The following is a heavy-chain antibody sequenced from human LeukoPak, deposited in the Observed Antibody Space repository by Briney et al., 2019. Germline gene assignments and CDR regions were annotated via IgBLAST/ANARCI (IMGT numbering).Heavy chain of an antibody. CDR2: ISKTGGTK. J-gene: IGHJ4*02. D-gene: IGHD5-18*01. CDR3: AKEVGYNYAPLDY. Sequence: PGRSLRLSCAASGFTFGAYGMQWVRQAPGKGLEWLAVISKTGGTKYYADSVKGRFTVSRDNAGNTLYLQMNSLRPEDTAVYYCAKEVGYNYAPLDYWGLGTLVTVSS. V-gene: IGHV3-30*18. CDR1: GFTFGAYG.